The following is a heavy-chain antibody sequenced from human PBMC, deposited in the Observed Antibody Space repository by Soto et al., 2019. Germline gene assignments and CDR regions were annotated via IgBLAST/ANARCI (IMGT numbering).Heavy chain of an antibody. J-gene: IGHJ4*02. CDR2: IIPILGIA. CDR1: GGTFSSYT. V-gene: IGHV1-69*02. D-gene: IGHD3-22*01. Sequence: QVQLVQSGAEVKKPGSSVKVSCKASGGTFSSYTISWVRQARGQGLEWMGRIIPILGIANYAQKFQGRVTITADKSTSTAYMELSSLRSEDTAVYYCARGLHYDSISLDDYWGQGTLVTVSS. CDR3: ARGLHYDSISLDDY.